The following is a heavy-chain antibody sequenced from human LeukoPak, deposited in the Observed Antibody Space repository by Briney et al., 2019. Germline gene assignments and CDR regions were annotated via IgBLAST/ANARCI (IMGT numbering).Heavy chain of an antibody. D-gene: IGHD6-13*01. CDR2: ISGSGGST. Sequence: GRSLRLSCAASGFIFDDYAMHWVRQAPGKGLEWVSAISGSGGSTYYADSVKGRFTISRDNSKNTLYLQMNSLRAEDAAVYYCAKYSSSWSLGAFDIWGQGTMVTVSS. J-gene: IGHJ3*02. CDR1: GFIFDDYA. V-gene: IGHV3-23*01. CDR3: AKYSSSWSLGAFDI.